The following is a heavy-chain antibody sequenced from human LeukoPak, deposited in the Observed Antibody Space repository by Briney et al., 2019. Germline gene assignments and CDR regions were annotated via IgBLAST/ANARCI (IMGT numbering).Heavy chain of an antibody. V-gene: IGHV4-59*08. J-gene: IGHJ6*02. D-gene: IGHD3-22*01. CDR1: GGSISSYY. Sequence: SETLSLTCTVSGGSISSYYWSWIRQPPGKGLEWIGYIYYSGSTNYNPSLKSRVTISVDTSKNQFSLKLSSVTAADTAVYYCARHLHHYYDSSGYHSSYYYYGMDVWGQGTTVTVSS. CDR2: IYYSGST. CDR3: ARHLHHYYDSSGYHSSYYYYGMDV.